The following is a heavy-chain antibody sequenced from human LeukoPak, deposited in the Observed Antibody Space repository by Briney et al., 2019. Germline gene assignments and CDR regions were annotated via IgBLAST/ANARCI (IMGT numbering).Heavy chain of an antibody. Sequence: KPSETLSLTCTVSGGSISSYYWSWIRQPPGKGLEWIGEINHSGSTNYNPSLKSRVTISVDTSKNQFSLKLSSVTAADTAVYYCASGLRQIDYWGQGTLVTVSS. CDR3: ASGLRQIDY. D-gene: IGHD3-3*01. V-gene: IGHV4-34*01. CDR2: INHSGST. CDR1: GGSISSYY. J-gene: IGHJ4*02.